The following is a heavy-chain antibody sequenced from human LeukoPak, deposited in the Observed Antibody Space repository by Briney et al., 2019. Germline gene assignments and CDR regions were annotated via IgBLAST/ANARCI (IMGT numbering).Heavy chain of an antibody. J-gene: IGHJ5*02. D-gene: IGHD1-1*01. CDR1: GFSLSTSGVG. V-gene: IGHV2-5*02. Sequence: GATLVKPTQTLTLTCTFSGFSLSTSGVGVGWIRQPRGKALARLSLIYWDDEKRYSPSLKSRLTITKDTSKNQVVLTVTNMDPVDTATYYCAHSPGSTTGTTGNRFDPWGQGTLVTVSS. CDR3: AHSPGSTTGTTGNRFDP. CDR2: IYWDDEK.